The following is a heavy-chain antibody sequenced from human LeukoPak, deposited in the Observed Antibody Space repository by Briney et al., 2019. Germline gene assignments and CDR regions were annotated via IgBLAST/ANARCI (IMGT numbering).Heavy chain of an antibody. D-gene: IGHD3-16*01. Sequence: SETLSLTCTVSGGSFSGSYYWVWIRQLPGKGLEWIGSIYSGGRIYYNPSLKSRVTVSLDTSKNRFSLKLTSVTAADTAVYYCTRAPWAYGNYVHAFDIWGQGTTVTVSS. V-gene: IGHV4-39*02. CDR2: IYSGGRI. J-gene: IGHJ3*02. CDR3: TRAPWAYGNYVHAFDI. CDR1: GGSFSGSYY.